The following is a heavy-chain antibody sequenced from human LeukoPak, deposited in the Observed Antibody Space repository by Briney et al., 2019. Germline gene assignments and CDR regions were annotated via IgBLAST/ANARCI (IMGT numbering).Heavy chain of an antibody. J-gene: IGHJ4*02. D-gene: IGHD2-15*01. Sequence: ASVKVSCKASGYTFTGYYMHWVWQAPGQGLEWMGWINPNSGGTNYAQKFQGRVTMTRDTSISTAYMELSRLRSDDTAVYYCARDCSGGSCYYNMDYWGQGTLVTVSS. CDR3: ARDCSGGSCYYNMDY. CDR1: GYTFTGYY. V-gene: IGHV1-2*02. CDR2: INPNSGGT.